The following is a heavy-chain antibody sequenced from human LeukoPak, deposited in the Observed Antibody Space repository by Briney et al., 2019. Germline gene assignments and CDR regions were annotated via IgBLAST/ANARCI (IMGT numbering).Heavy chain of an antibody. CDR3: ARDRVVVVPAAIDYYYGMDV. D-gene: IGHD2-2*01. CDR2: IIPILGIA. J-gene: IGHJ6*02. Sequence: SVKVSCKASGGTFSSYTISWVRQAPGQGLEWMGRIIPILGIANYAQKFQGRVTITADKSTSTAYMELSSLRSVDTAVYYCARDRVVVVPAAIDYYYGMDVWGQGTTVTVSS. CDR1: GGTFSSYT. V-gene: IGHV1-69*04.